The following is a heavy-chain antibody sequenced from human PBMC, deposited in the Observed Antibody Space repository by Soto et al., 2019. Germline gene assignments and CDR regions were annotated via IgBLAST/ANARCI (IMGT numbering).Heavy chain of an antibody. CDR2: VHYSGST. V-gene: IGHV4-59*01. CDR3: ARGVDYYATSGYFSFDS. J-gene: IGHJ4*02. CDR1: GGSLHNFY. D-gene: IGHD3-16*01. Sequence: EALSVTSNLSGGSLHNFYWVWIRQPPGKGLEWVGHVHYSGSTNYSPSLNSRATISLDTSKSQLSLNLRSVTAADTAMYFCARGVDYYATSGYFSFDSWGQGIPVTVSS.